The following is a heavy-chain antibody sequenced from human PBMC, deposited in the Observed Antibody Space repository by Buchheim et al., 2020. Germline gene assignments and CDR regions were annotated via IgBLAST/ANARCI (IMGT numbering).Heavy chain of an antibody. CDR2: IYYIGST. J-gene: IGHJ4*02. D-gene: IGHD3-22*01. Sequence: QVQLQESGPGLVKPSQTLSLTCTVSGGSISSGDYYWSWIRQPPGKGLEWIGYIYYIGSTYYNPSLKSRFTISVATSQNHFSLKLSSVTAADTAVYYCASVVILNGERAPGGDWGQGTL. V-gene: IGHV4-30-4*01. CDR1: GGSISSGDYY. CDR3: ASVVILNGERAPGGD.